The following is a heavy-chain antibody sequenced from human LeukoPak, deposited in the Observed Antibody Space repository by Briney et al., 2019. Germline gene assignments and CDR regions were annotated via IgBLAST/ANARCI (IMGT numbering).Heavy chain of an antibody. D-gene: IGHD5-12*01. V-gene: IGHV1-18*01. Sequence: ASVKVSCTASGYTFTSYGISWVRQAPGQGLEWMGWISAYNGNTNYAQKLQGRVTMTTDTSTSTAYMELRSLRSDDTAVYYCATTPLRGYGGYDPFDYWGQGTLVTVSS. CDR2: ISAYNGNT. CDR3: ATTPLRGYGGYDPFDY. CDR1: GYTFTSYG. J-gene: IGHJ4*02.